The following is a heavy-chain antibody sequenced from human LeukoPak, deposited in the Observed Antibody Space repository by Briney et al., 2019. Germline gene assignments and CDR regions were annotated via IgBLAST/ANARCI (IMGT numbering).Heavy chain of an antibody. CDR2: ISAYNGNT. V-gene: IGHV1-18*01. CDR1: GYTFTSYG. D-gene: IGHD6-13*01. J-gene: IGHJ6*02. CDR3: AGTPWAAFRYYYGMDV. Sequence: ASVKVSCKASGYTFTSYGISWVRQAPGQGLEWMGWISAYNGNTNYAQKLQGRVTVTTDTSTSTAYMELRSLRSDDTAVYYCAGTPWAAFRYYYGMDVWGQGTTVTVSS.